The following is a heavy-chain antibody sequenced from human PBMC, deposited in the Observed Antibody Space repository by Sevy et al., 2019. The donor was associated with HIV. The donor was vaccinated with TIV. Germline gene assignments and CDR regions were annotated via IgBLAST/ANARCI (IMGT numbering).Heavy chain of an antibody. J-gene: IGHJ6*02. CDR3: ARVCWGSSWYIGSYYYGMDV. CDR1: GFTFSSYE. Sequence: GGSLRLSCAASGFTFSSYEMNWVRQAPGKGLEWVSYISSSGSTIYYADSVKGRFTISRDYAKNSLYLQMNSLRAEDTAGHYCARVCWGSSWYIGSYYYGMDVWGQGTTVTVSS. D-gene: IGHD6-13*01. CDR2: ISSSGSTI. V-gene: IGHV3-48*03.